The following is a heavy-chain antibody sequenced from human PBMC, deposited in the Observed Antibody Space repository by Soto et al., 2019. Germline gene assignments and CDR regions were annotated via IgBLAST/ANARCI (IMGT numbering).Heavy chain of an antibody. D-gene: IGHD5-12*01. V-gene: IGHV4-30-4*01. J-gene: IGHJ5*02. CDR3: AREVVEIAFDP. CDR1: GGSISSGDYY. CDR2: IYYSGST. Sequence: PSETLSLTCTVSGGSISSGDYYWSWIRQPPGKGLEWIGYIYYSGSTYYNPSLKSRVTISVDTSKNQFSLKLSSVTAADTAVYYCAREVVEIAFDPWGQGTLVTVSS.